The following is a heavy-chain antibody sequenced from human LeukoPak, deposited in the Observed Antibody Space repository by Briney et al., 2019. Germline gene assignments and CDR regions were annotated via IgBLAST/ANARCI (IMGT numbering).Heavy chain of an antibody. CDR2: ISSDGSNT. D-gene: IGHD1-26*01. CDR1: GFTFSDYY. CDR3: ARIIVGATGVDY. V-gene: IGHV3-74*01. Sequence: GGSLRLSCAASGFTFSDYYMSWVRQVPGKGLVWVSRISSDGSNTNYADSVRGRFTISRDNAKNTLYLQMYSLRAEDTAVYYCARIIVGATGVDYWGQGTLVTVSS. J-gene: IGHJ4*02.